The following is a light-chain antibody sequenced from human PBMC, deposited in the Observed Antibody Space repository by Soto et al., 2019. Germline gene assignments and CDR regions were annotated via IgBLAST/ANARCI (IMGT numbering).Light chain of an antibody. CDR2: GAS. J-gene: IGKJ1*01. Sequence: DIVMTQSPATLSVSPGERATLSCRAGQSVSSSLAWYQHKPGQAPRLLIYGASTRATNIPARFSGSGSGTEFTLTISSLQSEDFAVYYCQQYKNWPWTFGLGTQGGYQ. CDR3: QQYKNWPWT. V-gene: IGKV3-15*01. CDR1: QSVSSS.